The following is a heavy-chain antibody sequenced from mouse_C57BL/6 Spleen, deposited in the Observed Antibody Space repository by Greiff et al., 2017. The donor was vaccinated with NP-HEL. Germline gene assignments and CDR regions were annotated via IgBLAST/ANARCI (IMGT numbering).Heavy chain of an antibody. Sequence: EVQLVESGPELVKPGASVKIPCKASGYTFTDYNMDWVKQSHGKSLEWIGDINPNNGGTIYNQKFKGKATLTVDKSSSTAYMELRSLTSEDTAVYYCARRGYYGQYYFDYWGQGTTLTVSS. V-gene: IGHV1-18*01. CDR2: INPNNGGT. J-gene: IGHJ2*01. CDR1: GYTFTDYN. D-gene: IGHD1-2*01. CDR3: ARRGYYGQYYFDY.